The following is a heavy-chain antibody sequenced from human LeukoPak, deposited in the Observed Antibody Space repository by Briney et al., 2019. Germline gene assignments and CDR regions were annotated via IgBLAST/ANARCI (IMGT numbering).Heavy chain of an antibody. CDR2: FDPEDGET. D-gene: IGHD7-27*01. J-gene: IGHJ6*02. CDR1: GYTLTELS. CDR3: ARDRDWGSPTSYYYGMDV. Sequence: ASVKVSCKVSGYTLTELSMHWVRQAPGKGLEWMGGFDPEDGETIYAQKFQGRVTMTEDTSTDTAYMELSSLRSEDTAVYYCARDRDWGSPTSYYYGMDVWGQGTTVTVSS. V-gene: IGHV1-24*01.